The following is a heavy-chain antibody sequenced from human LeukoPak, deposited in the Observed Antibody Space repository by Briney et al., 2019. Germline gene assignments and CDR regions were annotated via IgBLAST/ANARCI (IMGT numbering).Heavy chain of an antibody. CDR1: GYTFTRYG. Sequence: ASVKVSCKASGYTFTRYGISWVRQAPGQVLEWMGWISAYNGNTNYAQKLQGRVTMTTDTSTSTAYMELRSLRSDDTAVYYCARVRYDSSGYYCCFDYWGQGTLVTVSS. CDR3: ARVRYDSSGYYCCFDY. CDR2: ISAYNGNT. J-gene: IGHJ4*02. V-gene: IGHV1-18*01. D-gene: IGHD3-22*01.